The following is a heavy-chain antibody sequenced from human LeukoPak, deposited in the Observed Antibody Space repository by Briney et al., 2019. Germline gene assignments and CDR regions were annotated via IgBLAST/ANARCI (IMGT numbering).Heavy chain of an antibody. D-gene: IGHD3-16*02. J-gene: IGHJ6*02. Sequence: SETLSLTCTVSGGSISSSSYYWGWLRQPPGKGLEWIGSIYYSGNTHYNPSLKSRVTISVDTSKNQFSLRLTSDCARIYGLYQEAMDVWGPGITVTVSS. V-gene: IGHV4-39*01. CDR1: GGSISSSSYY. CDR3: AMDV. CDR2: IYYSGNT.